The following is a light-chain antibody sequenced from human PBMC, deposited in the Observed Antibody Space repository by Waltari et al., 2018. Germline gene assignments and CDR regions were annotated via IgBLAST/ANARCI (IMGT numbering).Light chain of an antibody. Sequence: QSALTQPPSASGSPGQSVTISCTGTSSDVGGYNFVSWYQQHTGKAPKLMIYEVSERPSGVPDRFSGSKSDNTASRTVSGLQTEDESDYYCSSYAGSMTLVFGGGTKLSVL. J-gene: IGLJ2*01. CDR1: SSDVGGYNF. CDR2: EVS. V-gene: IGLV2-8*01. CDR3: SSYAGSMTLV.